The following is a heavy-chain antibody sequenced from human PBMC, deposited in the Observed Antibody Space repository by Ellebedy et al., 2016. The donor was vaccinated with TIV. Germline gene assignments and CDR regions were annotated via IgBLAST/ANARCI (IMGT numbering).Heavy chain of an antibody. Sequence: GESLKISCAASGFIFSDYYMIWIRPAPGKGLEWVSYISNSGSTIYYADSVKGRFTISRDNAKNSLSLLMNSLRAEDTAVYYCARDARFIDQQHNWFDPWGQGTLVTVSS. V-gene: IGHV3-11*01. CDR1: GFIFSDYY. D-gene: IGHD2-2*01. CDR2: ISNSGSTI. J-gene: IGHJ5*02. CDR3: ARDARFIDQQHNWFDP.